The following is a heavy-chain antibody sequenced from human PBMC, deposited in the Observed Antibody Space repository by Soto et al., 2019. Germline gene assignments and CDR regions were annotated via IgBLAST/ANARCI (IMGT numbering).Heavy chain of an antibody. CDR1: GGTFSIYA. CDR2: IIPIFGTA. Sequence: SVKVSCKPSGGTFSIYAISWVRQAPGQGLEWMGGIIPIFGTANYAQKFQGRVTITADESTSTAYMELSSLRSEDTAVYYCASEYSSSSFPFDYWGQGTLVTVSS. V-gene: IGHV1-69*13. CDR3: ASEYSSSSFPFDY. D-gene: IGHD6-6*01. J-gene: IGHJ4*02.